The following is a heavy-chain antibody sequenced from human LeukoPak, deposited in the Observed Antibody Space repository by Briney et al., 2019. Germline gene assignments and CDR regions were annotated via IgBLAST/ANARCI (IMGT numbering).Heavy chain of an antibody. CDR1: GYTFTSYD. Sequence: ASVKVSRKASGYTFTSYDINWVRQATGQGLEWMGWMNPNSGNTGYAQKFQGRVTMTRNTSISTAYMELSSLRSEDTAVYYCARGLDRTYCGGDCYYYYYYYMDVWGKGTTVTVSS. CDR3: ARGLDRTYCGGDCYYYYYYYMDV. V-gene: IGHV1-8*01. J-gene: IGHJ6*03. CDR2: MNPNSGNT. D-gene: IGHD2-21*02.